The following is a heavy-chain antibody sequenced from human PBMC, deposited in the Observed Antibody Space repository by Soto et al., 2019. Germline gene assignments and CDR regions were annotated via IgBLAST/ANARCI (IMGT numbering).Heavy chain of an antibody. CDR1: GFTFGSYA. D-gene: IGHD3-3*01. CDR2: ISGSGGST. CDR3: AKGEPDGGVVIPFGY. Sequence: GGSMRLSCAASGFTFGSYAMRWVRQDPGKGLEWVSAISGSGGSTYYADSVKGRFTISRDNSKNTLYLQMNSLRAEDTAVYYCAKGEPDGGVVIPFGYWGQGTLVTVSS. V-gene: IGHV3-23*01. J-gene: IGHJ4*02.